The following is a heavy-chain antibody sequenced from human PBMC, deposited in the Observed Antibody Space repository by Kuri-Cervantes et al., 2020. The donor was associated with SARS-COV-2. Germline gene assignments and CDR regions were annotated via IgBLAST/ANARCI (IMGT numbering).Heavy chain of an antibody. Sequence: ETLSLTCAASGFTFSSYSMNWVRQAPGKGLEWVSSISSSSSYIYYADSVKGRFTISRDNAKNSLYLQMNSLRAEDTAVYYCARDWTTTVTLGYYYYYMDVWGKGTTVTVSS. CDR3: ARDWTTTVTLGYYYYYMDV. CDR2: ISSSSSYI. CDR1: GFTFSSYS. J-gene: IGHJ6*03. D-gene: IGHD4-17*01. V-gene: IGHV3-21*01.